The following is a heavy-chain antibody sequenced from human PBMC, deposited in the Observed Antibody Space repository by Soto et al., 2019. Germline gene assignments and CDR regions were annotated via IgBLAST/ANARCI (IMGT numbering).Heavy chain of an antibody. D-gene: IGHD3-10*01. V-gene: IGHV1-3*05. J-gene: IGHJ6*02. CDR3: AREGRITMVRGVEYYYGMDV. CDR1: GYTFTSYA. CDR2: INAGNGNT. Sequence: QVQLVQSGAEEKKPGASVKVSCKASGYTFTSYAMHWVRQAPGQRLEWMGWINAGNGNTKYSQKFQGRVTITRDTSASNAYRELSSLRSEDTAVYYCAREGRITMVRGVEYYYGMDVWGQGTTVTVSS.